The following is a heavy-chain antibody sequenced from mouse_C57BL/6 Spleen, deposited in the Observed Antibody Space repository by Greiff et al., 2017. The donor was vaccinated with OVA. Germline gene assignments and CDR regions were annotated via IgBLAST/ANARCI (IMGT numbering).Heavy chain of an antibody. D-gene: IGHD1-1*01. J-gene: IGHJ4*01. Sequence: QVQLQQPGAELVKPGASVKLSCKASGYTFTSYWMQWVKQRPGQGLEWIGEIDPSDSYTNYNQKFKGKATLTVDTSSSTAYMQLSSLTSEDSAVYYCARRAVVADAMDYWGQGTSVTVSS. CDR2: IDPSDSYT. V-gene: IGHV1-50*01. CDR1: GYTFTSYW. CDR3: ARRAVVADAMDY.